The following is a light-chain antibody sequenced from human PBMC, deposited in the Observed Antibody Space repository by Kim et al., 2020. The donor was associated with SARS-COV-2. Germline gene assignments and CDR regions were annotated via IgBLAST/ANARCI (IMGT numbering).Light chain of an antibody. Sequence: QAGLTQPPSVSKGLRQTATLTCTGNSNNVGNQGAAWLQQHQGHPPKLLSYRNNNRPSGISERLSASRSGNTASLTITGLQPEDEADYYCSAWDSSLSAYVFGTGTQLTVL. CDR2: RNN. CDR1: SNNVGNQG. CDR3: SAWDSSLSAYV. V-gene: IGLV10-54*01. J-gene: IGLJ1*01.